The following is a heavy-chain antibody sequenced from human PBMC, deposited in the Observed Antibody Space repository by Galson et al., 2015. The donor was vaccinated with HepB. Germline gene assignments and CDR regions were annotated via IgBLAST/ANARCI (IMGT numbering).Heavy chain of an antibody. CDR3: ARVGRYCSSTNCQDDDY. V-gene: IGHV4-34*01. J-gene: IGHJ4*02. Sequence: ETLSLTCAVYGGSFSAYYWSWIRQPPGKGLEWIGEINHSGSTNYNPSLKSRVTISVDTSKNQFSLKLSSVTAADTAVYYCARVGRYCSSTNCQDDDYWGQGTLVTVSS. CDR2: INHSGST. D-gene: IGHD2-2*01. CDR1: GGSFSAYY.